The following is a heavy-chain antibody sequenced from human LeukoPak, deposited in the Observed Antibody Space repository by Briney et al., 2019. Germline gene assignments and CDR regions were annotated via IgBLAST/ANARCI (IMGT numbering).Heavy chain of an antibody. CDR2: IKQDGSEK. CDR3: AREVVAALYYFDY. D-gene: IGHD2-15*01. V-gene: IGHV3-7*01. J-gene: IGHJ4*02. CDR1: GFTFSSYA. Sequence: PGGSLRLSCAASGFTFSSYAMSWVRQAPGKGLEWVANIKQDGSEKYYVDSVKGRFTISRDNAKNSLYLQMNSLRAEDTAVYYCAREVVAALYYFDYWGQGTLVTVSS.